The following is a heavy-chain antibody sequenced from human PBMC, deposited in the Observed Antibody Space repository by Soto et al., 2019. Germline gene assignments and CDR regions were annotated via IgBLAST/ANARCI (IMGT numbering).Heavy chain of an antibody. CDR2: IYYSGST. D-gene: IGHD2-15*01. J-gene: IGHJ6*02. CDR3: ARRGITYSTYCSGGSCYSSSYGMDV. CDR1: GGSISSYY. Sequence: SETLSLTCTVSGGSISSYYWSWIRQPPGKVLEWIGYIYYSGSTNYNPSLKSRVTISVDTSKNQFSLKLSSVTAADTAVYYCARRGITYSTYCSGGSCYSSSYGMDVWGQGTTVTVSS. V-gene: IGHV4-59*01.